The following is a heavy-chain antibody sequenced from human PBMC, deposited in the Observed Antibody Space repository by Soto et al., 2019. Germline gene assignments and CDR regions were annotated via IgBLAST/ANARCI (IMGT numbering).Heavy chain of an antibody. J-gene: IGHJ4*02. D-gene: IGHD2-8*01. Sequence: GGSLRLSCAASGFTFSSYAMSWVRQAPGKGLEWVATIKQDGNEKYYVDSVKGRFTISRDNAKKSLYLQMDSLRVEDTAVYYCTRDAEWCPGPNCYLHWGQGTLVTVSS. CDR3: TRDAEWCPGPNCYLH. CDR1: GFTFSSYA. CDR2: IKQDGNEK. V-gene: IGHV3-7*01.